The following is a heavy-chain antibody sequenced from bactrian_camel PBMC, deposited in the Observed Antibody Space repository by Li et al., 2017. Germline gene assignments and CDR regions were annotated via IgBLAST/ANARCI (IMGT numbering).Heavy chain of an antibody. J-gene: IGHJ4*01. V-gene: IGHV3S53*01. D-gene: IGHD2*01. CDR1: GVSTSC. Sequence: VQLVESGGGSVQAGGSPRLSCTASGVSTSCMAWFREAPGKEREGVATIDSDGSTLYADSVKGRFTISKDKEKKTLYLEMNNLKTDDTAVYYCAADERGYIVSTTRPDYWGQGTQVTVS. CDR2: IDSDGST. CDR3: AADERGYIVSTTRPDY.